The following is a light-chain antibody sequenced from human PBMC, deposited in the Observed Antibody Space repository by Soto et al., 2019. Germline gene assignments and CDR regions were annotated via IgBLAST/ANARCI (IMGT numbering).Light chain of an antibody. CDR1: QSVSSSY. Sequence: EVVMTHSPYSLSLSPGERASLSCRASQSVSSSYLAWYQQKPGQAPRLLIYGASSRATGIPHRFSGSGSGTDFTLTISRLEPEDFAVYCCQQYGTLPLTFGGGTKVDI. J-gene: IGKJ4*01. V-gene: IGKV3-20*01. CDR2: GAS. CDR3: QQYGTLPLT.